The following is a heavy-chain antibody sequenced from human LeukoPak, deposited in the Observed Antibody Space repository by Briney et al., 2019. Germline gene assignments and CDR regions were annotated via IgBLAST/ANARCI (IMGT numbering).Heavy chain of an antibody. D-gene: IGHD1-7*01. J-gene: IGHJ4*02. V-gene: IGHV1-46*01. CDR2: IKPSGGST. CDR3: AREPRITGTAYSDY. CDR1: GYTFTSYY. Sequence: ASVKVSCKASGYTFTSYYKHWVRQAPGQGLDWMGIIKPSGGSTSYAQKFQGRVTMTRDTSTNTVYMELSSLRSEDTAVYYCAREPRITGTAYSDYWGQGTLVTVSS.